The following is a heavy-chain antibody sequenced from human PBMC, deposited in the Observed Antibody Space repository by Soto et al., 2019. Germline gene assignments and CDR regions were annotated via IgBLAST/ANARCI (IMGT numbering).Heavy chain of an antibody. CDR1: GDSASSNSAG. J-gene: IGHJ4*01. CDR2: TYYRSKWYY. D-gene: IGHD1-26*01. CDR3: ARGEQYSGRIFDY. Sequence: PSPTLSLTCAISGDSASSNSAGWSWVRQSPSRGLEWLGRTYYRSKWYYEYAVSVRGRITINPDTSKNQYSLQLNSVTPEDTAVYFCARGEQYSGRIFDYWGQGTLVTVSS. V-gene: IGHV6-1*01.